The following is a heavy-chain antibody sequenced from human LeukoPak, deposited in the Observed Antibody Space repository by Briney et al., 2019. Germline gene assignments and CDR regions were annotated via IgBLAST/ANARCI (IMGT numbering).Heavy chain of an antibody. V-gene: IGHV1-69*13. CDR2: IIPIFGTA. J-gene: IGHJ5*02. CDR3: ARDLHYCSSTSCWSRGWFDP. D-gene: IGHD2-2*01. CDR1: GYTFTSYG. Sequence: SVKVSCKASGYTFTSYGITWVRQAPGQGLEWMGGIIPIFGTANYAQKFQGRVTITADESTSTAYMELSSLRSEDTAVYYCARDLHYCSSTSCWSRGWFDPWGQGTLVTVSS.